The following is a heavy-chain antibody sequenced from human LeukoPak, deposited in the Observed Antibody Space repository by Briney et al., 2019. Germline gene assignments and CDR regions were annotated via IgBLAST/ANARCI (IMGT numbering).Heavy chain of an antibody. CDR3: ARDPPAKNYYDSSGYRPNFDY. V-gene: IGHV1-2*06. CDR1: FSGYY. J-gene: IGHJ4*02. D-gene: IGHD3-22*01. Sequence: FSGYYMHWVRQAPGQGLEWMGRINPNSGGTNYAQKFQGRVTMTRDTSISTAYMELSRLRSDDTAVYYCARDPPAKNYYDSSGYRPNFDYWGQGTLVTVSS. CDR2: INPNSGGT.